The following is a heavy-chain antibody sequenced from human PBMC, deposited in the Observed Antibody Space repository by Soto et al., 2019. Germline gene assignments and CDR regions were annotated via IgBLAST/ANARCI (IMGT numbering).Heavy chain of an antibody. CDR2: IYYSGST. J-gene: IGHJ5*02. CDR1: GGSISSYY. Sequence: PSETLSLTCTVSGGSISSYYWSWIRQPPGKGLEWIGYIYYSGSTNYNPSLKSRVTISVDTSKNQFSLKLSSVTAADTAVYFCASLERNYIAAAGTGWFDPWGQGTLVTVSS. CDR3: ASLERNYIAAAGTGWFDP. V-gene: IGHV4-59*01. D-gene: IGHD6-13*01.